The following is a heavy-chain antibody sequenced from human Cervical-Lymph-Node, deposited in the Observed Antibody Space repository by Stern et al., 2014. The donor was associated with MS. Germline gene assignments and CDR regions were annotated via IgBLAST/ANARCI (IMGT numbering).Heavy chain of an antibody. D-gene: IGHD4/OR15-4a*01. J-gene: IGHJ5*02. V-gene: IGHV3-7*01. CDR1: GFTFSDYW. CDR3: AGDKAPVGANWFDP. CDR2: IRESGRDQ. Sequence: EVHLVESGGGLVQPGGSLRLSCAASGFTFSDYWMTWVRQAPGKRLEFVANIRESGRDQYYADSVEGRFTISRDNTRNYLYLQMHSLRVDDTAIYYCAGDKAPVGANWFDPWGRGTPVIVSS.